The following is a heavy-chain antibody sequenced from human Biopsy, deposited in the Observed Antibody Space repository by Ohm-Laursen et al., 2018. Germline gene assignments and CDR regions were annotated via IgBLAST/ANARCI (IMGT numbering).Heavy chain of an antibody. V-gene: IGHV4-61*08. CDR2: ISDTGTT. D-gene: IGHD3-3*01. CDR3: ARLFRLDDYWNDDPPDGFDV. Sequence: TLSLTCTASGGSIGGRGDYWSWTRQPPGKGPEWIGYISDTGTTNYNPSLRGRVAMSVDTSKNQFSLQLTSVTAADTAMFFCARLFRLDDYWNDDPPDGFDVWGQGTMVTVSS. J-gene: IGHJ3*01. CDR1: GGSIGGRGDY.